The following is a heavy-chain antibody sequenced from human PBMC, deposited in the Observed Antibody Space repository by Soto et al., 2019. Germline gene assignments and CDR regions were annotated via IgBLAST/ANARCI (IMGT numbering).Heavy chain of an antibody. V-gene: IGHV5-51*01. D-gene: IGHD3-10*01. CDR3: ARISRYGSGSYYPHYYYYGMDV. Sequence: PGESLKISCKGSGYSFTSYWIGWVRQMPGKGLEWMGIIYPGDSDTRYSPSFQGQVTISADKSISTAYLQWSSLKASDTAMYYCARISRYGSGSYYPHYYYYGMDVWGRGTTVTVSS. J-gene: IGHJ6*02. CDR1: GYSFTSYW. CDR2: IYPGDSDT.